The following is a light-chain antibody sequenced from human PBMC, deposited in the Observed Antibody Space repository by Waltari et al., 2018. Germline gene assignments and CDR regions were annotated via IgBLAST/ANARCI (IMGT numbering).Light chain of an antibody. CDR2: GAS. V-gene: IGKV3-20*01. CDR1: QSVSRA. Sequence: EIVLTQSPGTLSLSLGERATVSCRASQSVSRALAWYQQKPGQAPRLLIYGASTRATGIPDRFSGSCSGTEFSLTISRLEPDDFAVYYCQHYLRLPVTFGQGTTVEI. J-gene: IGKJ1*01. CDR3: QHYLRLPVT.